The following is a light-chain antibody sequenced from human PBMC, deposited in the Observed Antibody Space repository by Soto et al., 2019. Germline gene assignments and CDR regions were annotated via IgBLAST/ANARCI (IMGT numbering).Light chain of an antibody. J-gene: IGLJ2*01. CDR1: SGHSSYA. CDR2: LNSDGSH. CDR3: QTWGTGIDVV. Sequence: QPVLTQSPSASASLGPSVKLTCTLSSGHSSYAISWHQQQPQKGPRYLMKLNSDGSHSKGDGIPDRFSGSSSGAERYLTISGLQSEDEADYYCQTWGTGIDVVFGGGTKLTVL. V-gene: IGLV4-69*01.